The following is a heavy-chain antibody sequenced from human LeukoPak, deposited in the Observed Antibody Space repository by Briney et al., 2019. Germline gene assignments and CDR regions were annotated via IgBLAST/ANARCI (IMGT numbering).Heavy chain of an antibody. CDR2: INRNTGNP. V-gene: IGHV7-4-1*02. CDR3: ARAQYCTGGGCVSFGDALGTDY. CDR1: GYTFTNYA. J-gene: IGHJ4*02. Sequence: GASVKVSCKASGYTFTNYAMNWVRQAPGQGLEWMGWINRNTGNPTYAQGFTGRFVFFLDTSVSTAYLQISSLKAEDTAVYYCARAQYCTGGGCVSFGDALGTDYWGQGTLVTVSS. D-gene: IGHD2-8*02.